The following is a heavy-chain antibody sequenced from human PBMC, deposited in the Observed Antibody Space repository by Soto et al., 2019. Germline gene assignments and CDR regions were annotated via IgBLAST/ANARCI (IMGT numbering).Heavy chain of an antibody. CDR1: GYTFTDYE. Sequence: ASVKVSCKASGYTFTDYEINWVRQATGQGLEWLGWMTPKSGYTGYAQKFQGRVTLTRDTSRGTAHMELSSLTSEDTAVYYCTRNLYNTGDFDHWGQGTLVTVSS. CDR3: TRNLYNTGDFDH. CDR2: MTPKSGYT. V-gene: IGHV1-8*02. D-gene: IGHD1-20*01. J-gene: IGHJ4*02.